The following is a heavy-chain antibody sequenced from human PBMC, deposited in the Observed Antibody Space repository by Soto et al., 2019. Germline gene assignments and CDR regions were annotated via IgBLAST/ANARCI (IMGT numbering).Heavy chain of an antibody. Sequence: QVQLQESGPGLVRPSETLSLTCTVSSDSISSYYWIWIRQSPGKGLEWIGYTDYSGNTNYNPSLKGRVTKSGDTAKDQFPLRLNSVTGADTAVYYCARAVGDPLYYLDYWGQGTLVTVSS. D-gene: IGHD6-19*01. CDR3: ARAVGDPLYYLDY. CDR1: SDSISSYY. V-gene: IGHV4-59*08. CDR2: TDYSGNT. J-gene: IGHJ4*02.